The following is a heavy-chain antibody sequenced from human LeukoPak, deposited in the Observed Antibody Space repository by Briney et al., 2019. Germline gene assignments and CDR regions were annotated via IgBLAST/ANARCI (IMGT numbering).Heavy chain of an antibody. D-gene: IGHD3-16*01. CDR1: GGSISSYY. J-gene: IGHJ6*02. CDR3: ARGGRTDAEMENYYYGMDV. CDR2: IYYSGST. Sequence: SETLSLTCTVSGGSISSYYWSWIRQPPGKGLEWIGYIYYSGSTNYNPSLKSRVTISVDTSKNQFSLKLSSVTAADTAVYYCARGGRTDAEMENYYYGMDVWGQGTTVTVSS. V-gene: IGHV4-59*01.